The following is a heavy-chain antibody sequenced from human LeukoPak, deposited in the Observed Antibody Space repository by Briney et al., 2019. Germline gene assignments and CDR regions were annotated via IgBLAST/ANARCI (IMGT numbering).Heavy chain of an antibody. D-gene: IGHD5-18*01. Sequence: PSETLSLTCTVSGGSVSSGSYYWSWLRQPPGKGLEWIGYIYYSGSTNYNPSLKSRVTISVDTSKNQFSLKLSSVTAADTAVYYCARQWIQLYDYWGQGTLVTVSS. CDR2: IYYSGST. CDR1: GGSVSSGSYY. CDR3: ARQWIQLYDY. J-gene: IGHJ4*02. V-gene: IGHV4-61*01.